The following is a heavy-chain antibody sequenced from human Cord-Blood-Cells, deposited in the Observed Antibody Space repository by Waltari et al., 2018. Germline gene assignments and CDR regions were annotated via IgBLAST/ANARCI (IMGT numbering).Heavy chain of an antibody. CDR2: IYSGGST. CDR1: GFTVSSNY. CDR3: ARGPDSSSSYFDY. J-gene: IGHJ4*02. V-gene: IGHV3-53*02. Sequence: EVQLVETGGGLIQPGGSLRLSCAASGFTVSSNYMSWGRQAPGKGLEWVSVIYSGGSTYYADSVKGRFTISRDNSKNTLYLQMNSLRAEDTAVYYCARGPDSSSSYFDYWGQGTLVTVSS. D-gene: IGHD6-6*01.